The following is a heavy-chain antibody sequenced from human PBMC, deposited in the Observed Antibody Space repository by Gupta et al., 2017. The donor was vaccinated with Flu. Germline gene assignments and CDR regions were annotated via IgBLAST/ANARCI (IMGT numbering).Heavy chain of an antibody. J-gene: IGHJ4*02. CDR2: IYNTGSA. CDR3: ARLRGYSYGYLEY. CDR1: GAAISSSNYYY. Sequence: QLQLPAAGPGLVKPSVTLSLTCTVSGAAISSSNYYYWGWIRQPPGKGLEYIGSIYNTGSASYNPSLKSRVTVSVDTSKNQFSLKLSSVTAADTAVYYCARLRGYSYGYLEYWGQGTLVTVSS. V-gene: IGHV4-39*01. D-gene: IGHD5-18*01.